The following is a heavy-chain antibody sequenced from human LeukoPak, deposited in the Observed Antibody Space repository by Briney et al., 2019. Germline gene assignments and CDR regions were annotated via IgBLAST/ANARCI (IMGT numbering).Heavy chain of an antibody. Sequence: GGSLRLSCAASRSTFSNYNMNWVRQAPGEGLEWVSYISSSGSTIYYADSVKGRFTISRDNAKNSLYLQMNSLRAEDTSVYYCARVLYYYGSGSYHSASYGMDVWGQGTTVTVSS. CDR3: ARVLYYYGSGSYHSASYGMDV. CDR1: RSTFSNYN. J-gene: IGHJ6*02. D-gene: IGHD3-10*01. CDR2: ISSSGSTI. V-gene: IGHV3-48*04.